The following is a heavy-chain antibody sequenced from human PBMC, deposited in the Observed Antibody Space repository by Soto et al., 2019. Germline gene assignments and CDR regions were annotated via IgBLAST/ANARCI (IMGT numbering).Heavy chain of an antibody. CDR1: GYTFTSYG. CDR2: ISAYNGNT. V-gene: IGHV1-18*01. D-gene: IGHD2-15*01. J-gene: IGHJ5*02. CDR3: ARDGYCSGGSCYFDP. Sequence: ASVKVSCKASGYTFTSYGISWVRQAPGQGLEWMGWISAYNGNTNYAQKLQGGVTMTTDTSTSTAYMELRSLRSDDTAVYYCARDGYCSGGSCYFDPWGQGTLLTVSS.